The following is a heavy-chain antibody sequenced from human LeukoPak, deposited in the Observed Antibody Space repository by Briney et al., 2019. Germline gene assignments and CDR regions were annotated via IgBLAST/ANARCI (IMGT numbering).Heavy chain of an antibody. CDR1: GGSISSYY. J-gene: IGHJ4*02. V-gene: IGHV4-59*01. D-gene: IGHD3-3*01. CDR3: ATAPSPFYTDFDY. CDR2: IFHSGST. Sequence: SETLSLTCTVSGGSISSYYWSWIRQPPGKGLEWIGYIFHSGSTNYNPSLKSRVTISVDTSKNQFSLTMSSLTAADTAVYYCATAPSPFYTDFDYWGQGTLVTVSS.